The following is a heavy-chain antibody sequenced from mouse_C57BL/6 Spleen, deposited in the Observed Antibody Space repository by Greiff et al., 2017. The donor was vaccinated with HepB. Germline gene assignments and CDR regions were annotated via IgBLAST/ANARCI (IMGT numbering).Heavy chain of an antibody. CDR1: GYTFTSYW. V-gene: IGHV1-72*01. Sequence: QVQLQKSGAELVKPGASVKLSCKASGYTFTSYWMHWVKQRPGRGLEWIGRIDPNSGGTKYNEKFKSKATLTVDKPSSTAYMQLSSLTSEDSAVYYCARATTVVATDYAMDYWGQGTSVTVSS. J-gene: IGHJ4*01. D-gene: IGHD1-1*01. CDR2: IDPNSGGT. CDR3: ARATTVVATDYAMDY.